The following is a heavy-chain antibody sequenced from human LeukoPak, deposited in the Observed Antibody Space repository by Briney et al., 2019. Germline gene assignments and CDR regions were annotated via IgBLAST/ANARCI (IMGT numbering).Heavy chain of an antibody. V-gene: IGHV3-9*01. CDR1: GFTFDDYA. CDR2: ISWNSGSI. D-gene: IGHD3-9*01. Sequence: GRSLRLSCAASGFTFDDYAMHWVRQASGKGLEWVSGISWNSGSIGYADSVKGRFTISRDNAKNSLYLQMNSLRAEDTALYYCAKDTNYDILTGSTSYDYRGQGTLVTLSS. CDR3: AKDTNYDILTGSTSYDY. J-gene: IGHJ4*02.